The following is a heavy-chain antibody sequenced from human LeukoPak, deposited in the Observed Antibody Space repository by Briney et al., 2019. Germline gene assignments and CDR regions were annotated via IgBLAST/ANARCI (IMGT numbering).Heavy chain of an antibody. CDR3: ARGSGSGWPLDR. J-gene: IGHJ5*02. V-gene: IGHV3-53*01. Sequence: GGSLRLSCAASGVTVSNNCMTWVRQPPGKGLEWVSVIYSGGSTYYADSVKGRFTISRDNSKNTVYLQMNSLRAEDTAVYYCARGSGSGWPLDRWGQGALVTVSS. D-gene: IGHD6-19*01. CDR2: IYSGGST. CDR1: GVTVSNNC.